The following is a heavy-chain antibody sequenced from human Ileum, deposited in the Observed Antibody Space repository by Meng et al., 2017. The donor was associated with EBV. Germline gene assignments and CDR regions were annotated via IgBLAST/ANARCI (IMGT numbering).Heavy chain of an antibody. CDR1: SGPFSSGCYY. J-gene: IGHJ1*01. D-gene: IGHD2-21*01. Sequence: QEQRPELGPGLVTPSRTRTVSCAVSSGPFSSGCYYRGWTRQPPGKRVEWIGSIYYSGNTYYNPSLKSRVIISVDTSKNQFSLKLSSVTAADTAVYYCARQGTIQYFQHWGQGTLVTVSS. V-gene: IGHV4-39*01. CDR2: IYYSGNT. CDR3: ARQGTIQYFQH.